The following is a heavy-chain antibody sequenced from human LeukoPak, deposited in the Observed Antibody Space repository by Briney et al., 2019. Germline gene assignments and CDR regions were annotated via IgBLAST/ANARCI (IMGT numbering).Heavy chain of an antibody. Sequence: ASVKVSCKASGGTFSSYAISWVRQAPGQGLEWMGGIIPIFGTANYAQKFQGRVTITADESTSTAYMELRSLRSEDTAMYYCARGWLAETTVVTPYNYWGQGTLVTVSS. D-gene: IGHD4-23*01. CDR1: GGTFSSYA. CDR2: IIPIFGTA. CDR3: ARGWLAETTVVTPYNY. V-gene: IGHV1-69*13. J-gene: IGHJ4*02.